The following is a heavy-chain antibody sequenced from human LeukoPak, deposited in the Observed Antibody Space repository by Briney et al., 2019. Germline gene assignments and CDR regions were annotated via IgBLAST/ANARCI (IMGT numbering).Heavy chain of an antibody. D-gene: IGHD6-19*01. CDR2: IYHSGST. J-gene: IGHJ5*02. Sequence: SETLSLTCTVSGGSISSYYWSWIRQPPGKGLEWIGYIYHSGSTYYNPSLKSRVTISVDRSKNQFSLKLSSVTAADTAVYYCARVGSGQNWFDPWGQGTLVTVSS. CDR3: ARVGSGQNWFDP. V-gene: IGHV4-59*12. CDR1: GGSISSYY.